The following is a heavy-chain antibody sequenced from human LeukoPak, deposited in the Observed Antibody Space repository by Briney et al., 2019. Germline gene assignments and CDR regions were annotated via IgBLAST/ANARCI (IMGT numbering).Heavy chain of an antibody. CDR3: AKGVYSVFPDSRVLDY. D-gene: IGHD5/OR15-5a*01. J-gene: IGHJ4*02. CDR2: ISGSGDST. V-gene: IGHV3-23*01. CDR1: GFTFSSYA. Sequence: PGGSLRLSCAASGFTFSSYAMSWVRQAPGKGLEWVSAISGSGDSTYYANSVKGRFTISRDNSKNTLYLQMSSLSAEDTAVYYCAKGVYSVFPDSRVLDYWGQGTLVTVSS.